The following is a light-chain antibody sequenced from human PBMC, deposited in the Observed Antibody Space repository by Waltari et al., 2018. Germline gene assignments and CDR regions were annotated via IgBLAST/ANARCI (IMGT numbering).Light chain of an antibody. Sequence: SYFLTQTPSVSVAPGQTARITCGGNNIGSRNVQWYQQKPGQAPALVIYDDTARPSGIPQRFSGSNSGNTATLIINKVEVGDEADYYCQLWDSTTDVVFGAGTRLTVL. CDR2: DDT. CDR1: NIGSRN. J-gene: IGLJ2*01. CDR3: QLWDSTTDVV. V-gene: IGLV3-21*02.